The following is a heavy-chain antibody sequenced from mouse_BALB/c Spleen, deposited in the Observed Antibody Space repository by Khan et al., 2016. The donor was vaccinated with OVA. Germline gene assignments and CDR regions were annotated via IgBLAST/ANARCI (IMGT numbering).Heavy chain of an antibody. CDR1: GFTFSTYG. J-gene: IGHJ3*01. Sequence: EVELVESGGDLVKPGGSLKLSCAASGFTFSTYGMSWVRQTPDKRLEWVATVSTGGGYTYYPDSVKGRFTISRDNAKNTLYLQMSGLKSEDTAMFYCTRLAYYDDSEGFAYWGQGTLVIVSA. CDR2: VSTGGGYT. CDR3: TRLAYYDDSEGFAY. D-gene: IGHD1-1*01. V-gene: IGHV5-6*01.